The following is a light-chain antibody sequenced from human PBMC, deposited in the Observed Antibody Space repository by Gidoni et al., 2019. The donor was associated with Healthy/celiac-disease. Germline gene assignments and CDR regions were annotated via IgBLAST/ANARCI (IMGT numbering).Light chain of an antibody. J-gene: IGLJ3*02. CDR3: QSYDSSLSGSV. CDR1: SSNIGAGYD. Sequence: QSVLTQPPSVSGAPGQRVTIPCTGRSSNIGAGYDVHWYQQLPGTAPKLLISGNSNRPSGVPDRFSGSKSGTSASLAITGLQAEDEADYYCQSYDSSLSGSVFGGGTKLTVL. V-gene: IGLV1-40*01. CDR2: GNS.